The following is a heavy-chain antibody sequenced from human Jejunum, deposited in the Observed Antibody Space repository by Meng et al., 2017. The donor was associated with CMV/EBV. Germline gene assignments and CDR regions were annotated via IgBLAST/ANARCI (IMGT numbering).Heavy chain of an antibody. CDR2: ITSRGGNT. V-gene: IGHV3-23*01. CDR1: GFSFSNYV. D-gene: IGHD2-21*02. CDR3: AKTGDGFTFDY. J-gene: IGHJ4*02. Sequence: AASGFSFSNYVMGWVRWAPGKGLQWVSGITSRGGNTYYLASVNGRFTISRDNSKNTLYLQMNSLRAEDTAIYYCAKTGDGFTFDYWGQGTGVTVSS.